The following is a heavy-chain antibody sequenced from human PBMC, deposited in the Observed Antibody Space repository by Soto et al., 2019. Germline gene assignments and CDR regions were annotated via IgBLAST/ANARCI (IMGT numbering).Heavy chain of an antibody. V-gene: IGHV4-34*01. D-gene: IGHD3-3*01. CDR1: GGSFSGYY. CDR3: ARSPSYXDFWSGYGRATGYYFDY. CDR2: INHSGST. J-gene: IGHJ4*01. Sequence: SETLSLTCAVYGGSFSGYYWSWIRQPPGKGLEWIGEINHSGSTNYNPSLKSRVTISVDTSKNQFSLKLSSVTAADTAVYYCARSPSYXDFWSGYGRATGYYFDYWGQGTLVTVSS.